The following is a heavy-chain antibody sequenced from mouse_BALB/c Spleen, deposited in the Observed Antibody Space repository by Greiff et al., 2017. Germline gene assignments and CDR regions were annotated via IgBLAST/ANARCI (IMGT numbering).Heavy chain of an antibody. CDR3: ASLLGYYFDY. CDR1: GYSITSDYA. J-gene: IGHJ2*01. D-gene: IGHD1-2*01. CDR2: ISYSGST. Sequence: ESGPGLVKPSQSLSLTCTVTGYSITSDYAWTWIRQFPGNKLEWMGYISYSGSTSYNPSLKSRISITRDTSKNPFFLQLNSVTTEDTATYYCASLLGYYFDYWGQGTTLTVSS. V-gene: IGHV3-2*02.